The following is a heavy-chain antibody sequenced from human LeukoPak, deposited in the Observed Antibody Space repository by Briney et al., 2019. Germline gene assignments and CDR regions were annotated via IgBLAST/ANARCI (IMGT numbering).Heavy chain of an antibody. CDR1: GFTFSTYF. CDR3: ARDSLDSSGYYPGLCDY. J-gene: IGHJ4*02. V-gene: IGHV3-30-3*01. Sequence: GGSLRLSCAASGFTFSTYFMHWVRQAPGKGLEWVAVISYDGSNKYYADSVKGRFTISRDNSKNTLYLQMNSLRAEDTAVYYCARDSLDSSGYYPGLCDYWGQGTLVTVSS. D-gene: IGHD3-22*01. CDR2: ISYDGSNK.